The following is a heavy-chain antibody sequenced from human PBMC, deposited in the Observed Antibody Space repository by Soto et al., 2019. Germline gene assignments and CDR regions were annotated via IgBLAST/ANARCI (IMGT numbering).Heavy chain of an antibody. V-gene: IGHV1-46*03. CDR1: GYTFTNHY. J-gene: IGHJ5*02. CDR3: ARDAEPETVTTPDNTWFDP. D-gene: IGHD1-1*01. CDR2: INPSGGAT. Sequence: QVQLVQSGAEVKRPGASVTVSCKASGYTFTNHYIHWVRQAPGQGLEWMGVINPSGGATSYPQKFQGRVTLTRDASRNTVYMELTSLRAEDTAVYFCARDAEPETVTTPDNTWFDPWGQGTLVTVSS.